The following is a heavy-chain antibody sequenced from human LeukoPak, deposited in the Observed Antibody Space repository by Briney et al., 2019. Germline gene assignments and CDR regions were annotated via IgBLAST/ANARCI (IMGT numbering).Heavy chain of an antibody. Sequence: GGSLRLSCAASGFTFSSYSMNWVRQAPGKGLEWVSSISSSSSYIYYADSVKGRFTISRDNSKNTLYLQMNSLRAEDTAVYYCAKDLIEDYFDYWGQGTLVTVSS. V-gene: IGHV3-21*04. CDR3: AKDLIEDYFDY. CDR1: GFTFSSYS. D-gene: IGHD3-22*01. CDR2: ISSSSSYI. J-gene: IGHJ4*02.